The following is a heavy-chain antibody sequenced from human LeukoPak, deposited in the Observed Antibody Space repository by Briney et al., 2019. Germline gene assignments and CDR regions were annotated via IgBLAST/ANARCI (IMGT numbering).Heavy chain of an antibody. CDR2: ISGSGGST. V-gene: IGHV3-23*01. J-gene: IGHJ2*01. Sequence: PGGSLRLSCAASGFTLSSYAMSWVRQAPGKGLEWVSAISGSGGSTYYADSVKGRFTISRDNSKNTLYLQMNSLRAEDTAVYYCAKDKQQLVLDWYFDLWGRGTLVTVSS. CDR3: AKDKQQLVLDWYFDL. D-gene: IGHD6-13*01. CDR1: GFTLSSYA.